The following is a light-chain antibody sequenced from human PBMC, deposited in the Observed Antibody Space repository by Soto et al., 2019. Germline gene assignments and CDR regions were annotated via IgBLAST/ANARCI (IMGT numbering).Light chain of an antibody. CDR1: QSILYSGNNKNY. V-gene: IGKV4-1*01. CDR2: WAS. CDR3: HQYYIFPYT. Sequence: DIVMTQSPDSLAVSLGERATINCKSSQSILYSGNNKNYLAWYQQKPGQPPKLLIYWASTRESGVPDRFSGSGSGTDFTLTISSLQAEDVAVYSCHQYYIFPYTFGQGTKLQL. J-gene: IGKJ2*01.